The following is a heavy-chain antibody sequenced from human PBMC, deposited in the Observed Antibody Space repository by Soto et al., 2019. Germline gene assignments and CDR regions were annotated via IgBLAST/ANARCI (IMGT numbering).Heavy chain of an antibody. CDR1: GFSLSTSGVS. D-gene: IGHD1-26*01. CDR3: AHSALQTGDFDY. J-gene: IGHJ4*02. CDR2: IYWDDDK. V-gene: IGHV2-5*02. Sequence: QITLKESGPTLVKPTQTLTLTCTFSGFSLSTSGVSVGWISQPPGKALEWLALIYWDDDKRYSPSLKSRLTITKDTSKTQVGLTMTNMDPVDTATSYWAHSALQTGDFDYWGQGTLVTVSS.